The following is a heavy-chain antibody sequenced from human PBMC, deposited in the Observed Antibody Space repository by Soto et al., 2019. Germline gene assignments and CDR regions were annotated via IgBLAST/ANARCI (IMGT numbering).Heavy chain of an antibody. D-gene: IGHD3-10*01. Sequence: ETLSLTCTVSGGSISSSSYYWGWIRQPPGKGLEWVGSIYYSGSTYYNPSLKSRVTISVDTSKNQFSLKLSSVTAADTAVYYCARIDGNYYGSGRSADYWGQGTLVTVSS. J-gene: IGHJ4*02. CDR3: ARIDGNYYGSGRSADY. CDR2: IYYSGST. V-gene: IGHV4-39*01. CDR1: GGSISSSSYY.